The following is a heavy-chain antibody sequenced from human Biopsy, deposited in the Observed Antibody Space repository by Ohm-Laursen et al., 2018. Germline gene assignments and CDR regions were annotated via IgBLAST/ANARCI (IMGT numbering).Heavy chain of an antibody. Sequence: SDTLSLTCLVSGGSVDDYFWNWIRQPAGKGLEWIGRIYSTGRSSAYHPSFQSRVTMSLDTSNKQFSLKLTSVTAADTAVYYCARTPGVAVAGRFFDLWGRGTLVTVSS. V-gene: IGHV4-4*07. CDR3: ARTPGVAVAGRFFDL. CDR1: GGSVDDYF. CDR2: IYSTGRSS. D-gene: IGHD6-19*01. J-gene: IGHJ2*01.